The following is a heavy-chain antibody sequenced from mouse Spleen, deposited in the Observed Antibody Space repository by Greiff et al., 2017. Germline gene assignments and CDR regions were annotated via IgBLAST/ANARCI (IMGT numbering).Heavy chain of an antibody. J-gene: IGHJ3*01. CDR3: ARNLARAAWFAY. CDR1: GFSLTSYG. Sequence: QVQLQQSGPGLVQPSQSLSITCTVSGFSLTSYGVHWVRQSPGKGLEWLGVIWSGGSTDYNAAFISRLSISKDNSKSQVFFKMNSLQANDTAIYYCARNLARAAWFAYWGQGTLVTVSA. V-gene: IGHV2-2*02. CDR2: IWSGGST.